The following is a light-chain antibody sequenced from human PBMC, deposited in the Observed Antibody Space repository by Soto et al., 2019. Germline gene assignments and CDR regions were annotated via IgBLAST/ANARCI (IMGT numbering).Light chain of an antibody. CDR1: ETINNW. J-gene: IGKJ1*01. V-gene: IGKV1-5*01. Sequence: DIQLTQSPSSLSASVGDRVTITCRASETINNWLAWYQQKPGIAPKLLIYDAYILESGVPSRFSGSGSGTEFTLTISSLQPDDFATYYWQQYNSYSFGQGTKVDIK. CDR2: DAY. CDR3: QQYNSYS.